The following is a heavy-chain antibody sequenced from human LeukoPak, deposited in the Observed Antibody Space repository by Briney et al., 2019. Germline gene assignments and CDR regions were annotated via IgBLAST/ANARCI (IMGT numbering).Heavy chain of an antibody. CDR3: ARGGDVLRFLEWSGNNWFDP. J-gene: IGHJ5*02. V-gene: IGHV3-7*04. CDR2: IKEDGSVK. Sequence: GGSLRPSCAASGFTFSSYWMSWVRQAPGKGLEWVANIKEDGSVKYYVDSVKGRFTISRDNAKNSLYLQMNSLRAEDTAVYYCARGGDVLRFLEWSGNNWFDPWGQGTLVTVSA. CDR1: GFTFSSYW. D-gene: IGHD3-3*01.